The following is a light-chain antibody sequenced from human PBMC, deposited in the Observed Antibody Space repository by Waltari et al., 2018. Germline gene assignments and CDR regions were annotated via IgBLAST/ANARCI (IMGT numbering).Light chain of an antibody. CDR3: QQSDSAPLT. V-gene: IGKV1-39*01. CDR1: QSISRY. CDR2: DGC. Sequence: DIQMTQSPSSLSASVGDRVTITCRASQSISRYLNWYQQKLGKAPKLRIYDGCSLQSGVPSRFSGSGSGTDFTLTISSLQPEDFATYYGQQSDSAPLTFGGGTKVEIK. J-gene: IGKJ4*01.